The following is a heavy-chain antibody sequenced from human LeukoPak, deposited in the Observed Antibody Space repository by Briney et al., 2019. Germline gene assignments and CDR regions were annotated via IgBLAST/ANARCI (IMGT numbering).Heavy chain of an antibody. V-gene: IGHV3-66*01. CDR2: IYSGGST. J-gene: IGHJ3*02. CDR1: GFTVSSNY. Sequence: GGSLRLSCAASGFTVSSNYMSWVRQAPGKGLEWVSVIYSGGSTYYADSVKDRFTISRDNSKNTLYLQMNSLRAEDTAVYYCARLKYYDSSGYRDAFDIWGQGTIVTVSS. D-gene: IGHD3-22*01. CDR3: ARLKYYDSSGYRDAFDI.